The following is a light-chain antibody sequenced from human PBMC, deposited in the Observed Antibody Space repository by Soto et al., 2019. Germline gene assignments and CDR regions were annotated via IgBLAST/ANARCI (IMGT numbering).Light chain of an antibody. CDR2: SNI. CDR3: QSYDTSLSGSV. Sequence: QLVLTQPPSVSGAPGQRVTISCTGSSSNIGAGYGVHWYQQLPGTAPKLLIYSNINRPSGVPDRFSGSKSGTSASLAITGLQAEDEADYYCQSYDTSLSGSVFGGGTKLTVL. CDR1: SSNIGAGYG. J-gene: IGLJ3*02. V-gene: IGLV1-40*01.